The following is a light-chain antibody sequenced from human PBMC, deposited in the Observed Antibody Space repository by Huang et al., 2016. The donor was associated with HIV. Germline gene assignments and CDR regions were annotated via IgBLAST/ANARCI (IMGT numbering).Light chain of an antibody. Sequence: EIVLTQSPATLSVSPGERVTLSCRPSQSIRSNLAWFQQKPGQAPRLLIYDGSTRATGGPARFSGRASGTAFTLTISSLQSEDLAVYFCHQYNKWHSFGQGTKLDI. J-gene: IGKJ2*01. CDR1: QSIRSN. V-gene: IGKV3-15*01. CDR2: DGS. CDR3: HQYNKWHS.